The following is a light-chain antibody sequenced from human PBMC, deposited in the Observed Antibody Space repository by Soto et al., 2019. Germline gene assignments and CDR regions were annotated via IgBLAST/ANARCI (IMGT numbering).Light chain of an antibody. CDR3: SSSAGTNSFVL. V-gene: IGLV2-8*01. CDR2: EVN. J-gene: IGLJ3*02. Sequence: QSVLTQPPSASGSPGQSVTISCTGTSSDIGGYNSVSWYQQHPGKAPKLMIYEVNKRPLGVPERFSGSKSGNTASLTVSGREADDEAEYYCSSSAGTNSFVLFGGGTKLTVL. CDR1: SSDIGGYNS.